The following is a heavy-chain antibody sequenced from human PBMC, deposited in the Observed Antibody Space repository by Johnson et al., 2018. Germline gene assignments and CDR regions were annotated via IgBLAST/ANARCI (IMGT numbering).Heavy chain of an antibody. CDR3: PRQLRDYVLGRAVDI. CDR1: GYSFTSYW. Sequence: EVQLVETGAEVKKPGESLKISCKGSGYSFTSYWIGWVRQMPGKGLEWMGIIYPGDSDTRYGPSFQGQVTISAYKSISTAYLQWSSLRAPAPAMYYCPRQLRDYVLGRAVDIWGQGPMVTVSS. V-gene: IGHV5-51*01. CDR2: IYPGDSDT. J-gene: IGHJ3*02. D-gene: IGHD3-16*01.